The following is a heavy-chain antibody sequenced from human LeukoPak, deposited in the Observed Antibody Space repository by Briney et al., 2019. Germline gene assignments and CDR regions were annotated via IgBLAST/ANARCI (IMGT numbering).Heavy chain of an antibody. V-gene: IGHV3-23*01. CDR3: AKAANYDILTGYYLDY. CDR2: ISPSGDIT. D-gene: IGHD3-9*01. J-gene: IGHJ4*02. CDR1: GFTVSSNY. Sequence: PGGSLRLSCAASGFTVSSNYMSWVRQAPGKGLEWVSGISPSGDITYYVDSVKGRFTISRDNSKNTFYLQMNSLRAEDTAVYYCAKAANYDILTGYYLDYWGQGTLVTVSS.